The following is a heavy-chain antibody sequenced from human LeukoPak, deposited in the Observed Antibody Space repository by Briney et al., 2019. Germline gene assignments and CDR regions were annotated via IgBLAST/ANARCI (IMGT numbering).Heavy chain of an antibody. V-gene: IGHV3-74*01. Sequence: GGSLRLSCAASGFTFSSYAMSWVRQAPGKGLVWVSRINSDGSSTSYADSVKGRFTISRDNAKNTLYLQMNSLRAEDTAVYYCAREGSGGWYRKFFDYWGQGTLVTVSS. CDR1: GFTFSSYA. CDR3: AREGSGGWYRKFFDY. D-gene: IGHD6-19*01. CDR2: INSDGSST. J-gene: IGHJ4*02.